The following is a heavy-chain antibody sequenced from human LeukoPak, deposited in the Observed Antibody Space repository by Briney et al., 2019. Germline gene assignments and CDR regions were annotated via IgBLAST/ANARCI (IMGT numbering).Heavy chain of an antibody. CDR2: INPSGGST. V-gene: IGHV1-46*01. D-gene: IGHD5-18*01. CDR1: GYTFTGYY. J-gene: IGHJ4*02. CDR3: ARDRRNVDTAMVLGY. Sequence: GASVKVSCKASGYTFTGYYMHWVRQAPGQGLEWMGIINPSGGSTSYAQKFQGRVTMTRDTSTSTVYMELSSLRSEDTAVYYCARDRRNVDTAMVLGYWGQGTLVTVSS.